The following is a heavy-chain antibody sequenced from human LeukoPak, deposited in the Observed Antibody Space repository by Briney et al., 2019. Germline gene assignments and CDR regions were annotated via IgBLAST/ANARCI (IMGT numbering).Heavy chain of an antibody. CDR1: GYTLTELS. CDR2: FDPEDGET. V-gene: IGHV1-24*01. CDR3: ATDLTLGGATGDSVDY. Sequence: GASVKVSCKVSGYTLTELSMHWVRQAPGKGREGMGGFDPEDGETIYAQKFQGRVTMTEDTSTDTAYMELSSLRSEDTAVYYCATDLTLGGATGDSVDYWGQGTLVTVSS. D-gene: IGHD1-26*01. J-gene: IGHJ4*02.